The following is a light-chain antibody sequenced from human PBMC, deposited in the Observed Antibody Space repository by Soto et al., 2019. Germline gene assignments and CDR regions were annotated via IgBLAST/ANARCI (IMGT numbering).Light chain of an antibody. CDR3: QQKGLT. V-gene: IGKV3-20*01. J-gene: IGKJ4*01. Sequence: EIVLTQSPGTLSLSPGERATLSCRASQSVSSSYLAWYQQKPGQAPRLLIYGASSRATGIPDRFSGSGSGTDFPLTISRLEPEDFAVYYCQQKGLTFGGGTKVDIK. CDR2: GAS. CDR1: QSVSSSY.